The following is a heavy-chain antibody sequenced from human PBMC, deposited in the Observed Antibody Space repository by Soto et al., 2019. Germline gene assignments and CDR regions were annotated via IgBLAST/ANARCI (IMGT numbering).Heavy chain of an antibody. CDR2: IYYSGST. V-gene: IGHV4-39*01. CDR1: GGSISSSSYY. CDR3: ARLPIVVVTACVWFDP. Sequence: TLSLTCTVSGGSISSSSYYWGWIRQPPGKGLEWIGSIYYSGSTYYNPSLKSRVTISVDTSKNQFSLKLSSVTAADTAVYYCARLPIVVVTACVWFDPWGQGTLVTVSS. J-gene: IGHJ5*02. D-gene: IGHD2-21*02.